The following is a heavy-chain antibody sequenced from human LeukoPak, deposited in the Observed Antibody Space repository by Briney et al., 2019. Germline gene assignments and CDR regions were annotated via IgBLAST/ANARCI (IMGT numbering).Heavy chain of an antibody. CDR2: TSGSGDST. V-gene: IGHV3-23*01. J-gene: IGHJ5*02. CDR3: AKKGSGWSHWFDA. Sequence: PGGSLRLSCAASGFTFSIYAMSWVRQAPGKGLEWVSATSGSGDSTYYADSVKGRFTISRDNSKNTLFLQMNSLRVEDTAVYFCAKKGSGWSHWFDAWGQGTLVT. D-gene: IGHD6-13*01. CDR1: GFTFSIYA.